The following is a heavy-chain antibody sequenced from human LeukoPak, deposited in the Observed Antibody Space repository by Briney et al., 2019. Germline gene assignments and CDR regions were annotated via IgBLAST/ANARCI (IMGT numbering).Heavy chain of an antibody. Sequence: GGSLRLSCAASGFTFTSYSMNWVREAAGQGLEGVSSISSSSSYQYYADSVKGRFTISRDNAKNSLYLQMNSLRAEDTAVYYCARGSYSSGWSFDYWGQGTLVTVSS. D-gene: IGHD6-19*01. CDR1: GFTFTSYS. CDR2: ISSSSSYQ. V-gene: IGHV3-21*01. J-gene: IGHJ4*02. CDR3: ARGSYSSGWSFDY.